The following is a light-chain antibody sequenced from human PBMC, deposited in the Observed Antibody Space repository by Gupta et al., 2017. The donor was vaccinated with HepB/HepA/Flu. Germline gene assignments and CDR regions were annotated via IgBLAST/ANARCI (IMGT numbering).Light chain of an antibody. Sequence: QSVLTQPPSASGTPGQRVTISCSGTSSNIGSNYVYWYQQLPGTAPNLLIVSNNERPSGVPDRCFCATIGASASPVISGLRYEDEADDYWSDSDTTTRGHVVFGGGTKMTVL. CDR1: SSNIGSNY. CDR3: SDSDTTTRGHVV. V-gene: IGLV1-47*02. CDR2: SNN. J-gene: IGLJ2*01.